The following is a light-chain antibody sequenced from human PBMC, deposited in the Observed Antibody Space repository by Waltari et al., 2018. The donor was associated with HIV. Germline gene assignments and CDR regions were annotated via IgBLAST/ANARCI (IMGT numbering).Light chain of an antibody. CDR2: AAS. J-gene: IGKJ5*01. CDR1: QGISSY. V-gene: IGKV1-9*01. CDR3: QQLNSYAIT. Sequence: DIQLTQSPSFLSASVGDRVTITCRASQGISSYLAWYQQKPGKAPKLLIYAASTLQSGVPSMFSGSGSGTEFTLTISSLQPEDFATYYCQQLNSYAITFGQGTRLEIK.